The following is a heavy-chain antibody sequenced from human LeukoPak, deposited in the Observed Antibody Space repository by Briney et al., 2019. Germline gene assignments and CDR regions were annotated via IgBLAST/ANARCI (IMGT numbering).Heavy chain of an antibody. CDR3: AKDLRSSADSKMGAADY. Sequence: TGGSLRLSCEASGFTFTKFWMSWVRQAPGKGLEWVANIQEDGKKENYVDSVRGRFTISRDNAKNSIYLQMNSLRAEDTAVYYCAKDLRSSADSKMGAADYWGQGTLVTVSS. J-gene: IGHJ4*02. CDR2: IQEDGKKE. V-gene: IGHV3-7*01. D-gene: IGHD1-26*01. CDR1: GFTFTKFW.